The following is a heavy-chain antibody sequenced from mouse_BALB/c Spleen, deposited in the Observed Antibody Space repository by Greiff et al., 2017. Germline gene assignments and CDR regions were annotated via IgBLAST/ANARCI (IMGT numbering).Heavy chain of an antibody. D-gene: IGHD2-2*01. CDR2: IDPETGGT. J-gene: IGHJ4*01. CDR3: TRGVRGMDY. V-gene: IGHV1-15*01. CDR1: GYTFTDYE. Sequence: QVQLQQSGAELVRPGASVTLSCKASGYTFTDYEMHWVKQTPVHGLEWIGAIDPETGGTAYNQKFKGKATLTADKSSSTAYMELRSLTSEDSAVYYCTRGVRGMDYWGQGTSVTVSS.